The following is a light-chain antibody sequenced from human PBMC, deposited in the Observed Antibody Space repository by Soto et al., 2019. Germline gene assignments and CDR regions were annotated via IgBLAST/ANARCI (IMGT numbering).Light chain of an antibody. CDR1: QSVSSY. CDR2: DAS. J-gene: IGKJ1*01. Sequence: EIVLTQSPATLSLSPGERATLSCRASQSVSSYLAWYQQKPGQAPRLLIYDASNRATGIPARFSGSGSGTDFALTISSLEPEDGAVYYCQKRSNWHPSWTFGQGTKVDIK. CDR3: QKRSNWHPSWT. V-gene: IGKV3-11*01.